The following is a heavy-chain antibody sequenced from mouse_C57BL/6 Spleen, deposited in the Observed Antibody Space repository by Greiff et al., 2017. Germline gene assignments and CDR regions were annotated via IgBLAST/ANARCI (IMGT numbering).Heavy chain of an antibody. CDR3: ARREGYGNHY. CDR2: IYPSDSET. CDR1: GYTFTSYW. Sequence: QVQLQQPGAELVRPGSSVKLSCKASGYTFTSYWMDWVKQRPGQGLEWIGNIYPSDSETHYNQKFKDKATLTVDKSSSTAYMQISSLTSEDSAVYYCARREGYGNHYWGQGTTLTVSS. V-gene: IGHV1-61*01. D-gene: IGHD2-1*01. J-gene: IGHJ2*01.